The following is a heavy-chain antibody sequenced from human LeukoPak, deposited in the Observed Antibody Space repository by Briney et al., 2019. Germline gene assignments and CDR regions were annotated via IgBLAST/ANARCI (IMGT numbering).Heavy chain of an antibody. V-gene: IGHV1-2*02. J-gene: IGHJ4*02. CDR1: GYTFTGYY. CDR3: ARRYSYGRRGSYYFDY. CDR2: INPNSGGT. D-gene: IGHD5-18*01. Sequence: ASVKVSCKASGYTFTGYYMHWVRQAPGQGLEWMGWINPNSGGTNYAQKFQGRVTITRNTSISTAYMELSSLRSEDTAVYYCARRYSYGRRGSYYFDYWGQGTLVTVSS.